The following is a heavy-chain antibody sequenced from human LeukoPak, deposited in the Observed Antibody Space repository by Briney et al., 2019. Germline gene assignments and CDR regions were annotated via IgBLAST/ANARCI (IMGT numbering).Heavy chain of an antibody. D-gene: IGHD3-3*01. CDR1: GFTFSSYG. CDR2: ISGSGGST. CDR3: ARGGDFWSGYSRGYYMDV. J-gene: IGHJ6*03. Sequence: GGSLRLSCAASGFTFSSYGMSWVRQAPGKGLEWVSAISGSGGSTYYADSVKGRFTISRDNSKNTLYLQMNSLRAEDTAVYYCARGGDFWSGYSRGYYMDVWGKGTTVTVS. V-gene: IGHV3-23*01.